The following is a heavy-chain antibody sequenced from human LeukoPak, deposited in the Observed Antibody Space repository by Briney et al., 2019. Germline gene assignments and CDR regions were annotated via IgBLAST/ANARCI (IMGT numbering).Heavy chain of an antibody. CDR2: IRSIANSYAT. D-gene: IGHD4-17*01. V-gene: IGHV3-73*01. CDR3: TRPTVHNWFDP. Sequence: PGGSLRLSCAASGFTFSGSAMHWVRQASGKGQEWVGRIRSIANSYATAYAASVKGRFTISRDDSKNTAYLQMNSLKTEDTAVYYCTRPTVHNWFDPWGQGTLVTVSS. J-gene: IGHJ5*02. CDR1: GFTFSGSA.